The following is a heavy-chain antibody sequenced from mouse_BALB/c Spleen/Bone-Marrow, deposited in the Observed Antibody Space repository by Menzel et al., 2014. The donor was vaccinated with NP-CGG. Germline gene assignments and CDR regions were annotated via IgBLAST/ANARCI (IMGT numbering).Heavy chain of an antibody. CDR2: IWAGGST. CDR3: ARSSSPYCYAMDY. Sequence: VMLVESGPGLVAPSQSLSITCTVSGFSLISYGVHWVRQPPGKGLEWLGVIWAGGSTNYNSALMSRLSISKDNSKSQVFLKMNSLQTDDTAMYYCARSSSPYCYAMDYWGQGTSVTVSS. CDR1: GFSLISYG. V-gene: IGHV2-9*02. D-gene: IGHD1-1*01. J-gene: IGHJ4*01.